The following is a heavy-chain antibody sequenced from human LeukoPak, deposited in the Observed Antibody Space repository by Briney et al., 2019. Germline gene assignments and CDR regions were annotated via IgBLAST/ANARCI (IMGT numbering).Heavy chain of an antibody. J-gene: IGHJ4*02. V-gene: IGHV4-30-2*01. CDR1: GGSISSGGYS. CDR3: ARGGPPFDY. Sequence: SETLSLTCAVSGGSISSGGYSWSWIRQPPGKGLEWIGYIYHSGSTYYNPSLKSRVTISVDRSKNQFSLKLSSVTAAATAVYYCARGGPPFDYWGQGTLVTVSS. D-gene: IGHD6-25*01. CDR2: IYHSGST.